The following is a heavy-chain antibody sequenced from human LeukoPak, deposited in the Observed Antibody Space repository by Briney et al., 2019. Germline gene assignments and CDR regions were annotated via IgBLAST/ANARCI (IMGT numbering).Heavy chain of an antibody. CDR1: GGSISSSLYY. CDR3: ASRNGGAD. J-gene: IGHJ4*02. CDR2: IYYSGST. V-gene: IGHV4-39*01. D-gene: IGHD3-16*01. Sequence: SETLSLTCTVSGGSISSSLYYWGWIRQPPGKGLEWIGTIYYSGSTYYNPSLKGRVTISVDTSKNQFSLKVSSVTAADTAVYYCASRNGGADWGQGTLVTVSS.